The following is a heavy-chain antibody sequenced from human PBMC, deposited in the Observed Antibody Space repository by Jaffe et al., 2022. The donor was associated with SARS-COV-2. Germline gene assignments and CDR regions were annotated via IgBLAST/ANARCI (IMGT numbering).Heavy chain of an antibody. D-gene: IGHD1-26*01. V-gene: IGHV2-5*02. CDR2: IYWDDDK. Sequence: QITLKESGPTLVKPTQTLTLTCTFSGFSLSTSGVGVGWIRQPPGKALEWLALIYWDDDKRYSPSLKSRLTITKDTSKNQVVLTMTNMDPVDTATYYCARGRSGSLPSDAFDIWGQGTMVTVSS. J-gene: IGHJ3*02. CDR3: ARGRSGSLPSDAFDI. CDR1: GFSLSTSGVG.